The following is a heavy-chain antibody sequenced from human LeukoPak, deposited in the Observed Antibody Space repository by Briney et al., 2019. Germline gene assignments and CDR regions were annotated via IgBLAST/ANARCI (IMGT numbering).Heavy chain of an antibody. V-gene: IGHV3-30-3*01. J-gene: IGHJ4*02. Sequence: GRSLRLSCAASGFTFSSYAMHWVRQAPGKGLEWVAVISYDGSNKYNADSVKGRFTISRDNSKNTLYLQMNSLRAEDTAVYYCASRSVTVTTYSDYWGQGTLVTVSS. D-gene: IGHD4-17*01. CDR3: ASRSVTVTTYSDY. CDR1: GFTFSSYA. CDR2: ISYDGSNK.